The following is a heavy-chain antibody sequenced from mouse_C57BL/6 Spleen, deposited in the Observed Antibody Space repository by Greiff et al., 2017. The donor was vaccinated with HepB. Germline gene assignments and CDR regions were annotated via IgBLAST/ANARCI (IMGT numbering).Heavy chain of an antibody. CDR1: GYTFTSYG. J-gene: IGHJ2*01. CDR3: ARGKDYYYGSSCRPYYFDY. D-gene: IGHD1-1*01. V-gene: IGHV1-55*01. Sequence: QVQLQQPGAELVKPGASVKMSCKASGYTFTSYGITWVKQRPGKGLEWIGDINPGSGTTNYNEKFKCKATLTIDTSSSTAYMQLSSLTSEDSAVYYCARGKDYYYGSSCRPYYFDYWGQGTTLTVSS. CDR2: INPGSGTT.